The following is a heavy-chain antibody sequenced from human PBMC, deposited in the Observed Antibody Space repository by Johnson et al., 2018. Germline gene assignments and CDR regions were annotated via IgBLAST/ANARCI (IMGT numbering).Heavy chain of an antibody. CDR3: AREGPNYFYAFDI. D-gene: IGHD3-10*01. CDR1: GGSFSGYY. J-gene: IGHJ3*02. Sequence: QVQLRQWGAGQLKPTETLSLTCAVYGGSFSGYYWSWIRQPPGTGLAWFGEIIHRGNTNYNTSLKRRVIISVDPSKTQFSLRLSSVTAADTAVYYCAREGPNYFYAFDIWGQGTMVTVSS. V-gene: IGHV4-34*12. CDR2: IIHRGNT.